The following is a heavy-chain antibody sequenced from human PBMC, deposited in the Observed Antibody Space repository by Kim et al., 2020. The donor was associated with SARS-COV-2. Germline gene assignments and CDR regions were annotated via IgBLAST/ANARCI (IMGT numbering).Heavy chain of an antibody. CDR1: GFTFSSYS. CDR2: ISNRSSFI. D-gene: IGHD2-15*01. V-gene: IGHV3-21*01. CDR3: AREPGYCSGGSCHLGY. J-gene: IGHJ4*02. Sequence: GGSLRLSCAASGFTFSSYSMNWVRQAPGKGLEWVSSISNRSSFIYYADSVKGRFTISRDNAKNSLYLQMNSLRAEDTAVYYCAREPGYCSGGSCHLGYWGQGTLVTVSS.